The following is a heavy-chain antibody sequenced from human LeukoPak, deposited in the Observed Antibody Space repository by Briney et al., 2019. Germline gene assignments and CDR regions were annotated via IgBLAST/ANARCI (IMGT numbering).Heavy chain of an antibody. V-gene: IGHV3-48*01. D-gene: IGHD6-19*01. CDR2: ISSSRSTI. Sequence: PGGSLTLSCAVSGFTFTSYSINWVCHGPGQGMERVSYISSSRSTIYDADSVKGRFTISRDNAKSSLYLQMNSLRAEGTAVYDCARDGGGYSSGWPYFDYWGQGNLVIVSS. CDR3: ARDGGGYSSGWPYFDY. J-gene: IGHJ4*02. CDR1: GFTFTSYS.